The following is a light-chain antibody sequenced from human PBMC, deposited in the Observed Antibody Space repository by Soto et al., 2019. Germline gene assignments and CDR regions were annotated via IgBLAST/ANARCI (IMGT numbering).Light chain of an antibody. CDR2: AAS. CDR1: QYISSY. V-gene: IGKV1-39*01. J-gene: IGKJ4*01. Sequence: DIQMTQSPSSLSASVGDRVTITCRASQYISSYLNWYQQKPGKAPKVLIYAASTLQSGVPSRFSGSGSETDFTLTISNLQPEDFATYYCQQSYSNVALTFGGGTKVDIK. CDR3: QQSYSNVALT.